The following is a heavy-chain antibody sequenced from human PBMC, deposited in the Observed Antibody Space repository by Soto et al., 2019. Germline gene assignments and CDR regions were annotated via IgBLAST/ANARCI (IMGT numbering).Heavy chain of an antibody. V-gene: IGHV3-48*01. CDR1: GFTFSDYS. CDR3: ARDPDNSDWYGEDY. CDR2: ISSSSSII. Sequence: EVQLVESGGGLVQPGGSLRLSCAASGFTFSDYSMDWVRQAPGKGLEWVSYISSSSSIIYYADSVKGRFTVSRDNAKNSLYLQMNSLRAEDTAVYYCARDPDNSDWYGEDYWGQGTLVTVSS. D-gene: IGHD6-19*01. J-gene: IGHJ4*02.